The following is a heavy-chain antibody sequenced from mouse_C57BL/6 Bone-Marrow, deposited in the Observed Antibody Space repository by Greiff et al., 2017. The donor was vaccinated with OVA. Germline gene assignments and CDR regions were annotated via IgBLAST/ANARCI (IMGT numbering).Heavy chain of an antibody. J-gene: IGHJ2*01. Sequence: VQLQQPGAELVMPGASVTLSCKASGYTFTSYWMHWVKQRPGQGLEWIGEIDPSDSYTNYNQKFKGKSTLTVDKSSSTAYMQLSSLTSEDSAVYYCARGGNYSYYFDYWGQGTTLTVSS. D-gene: IGHD2-1*01. V-gene: IGHV1-69*01. CDR3: ARGGNYSYYFDY. CDR2: IDPSDSYT. CDR1: GYTFTSYW.